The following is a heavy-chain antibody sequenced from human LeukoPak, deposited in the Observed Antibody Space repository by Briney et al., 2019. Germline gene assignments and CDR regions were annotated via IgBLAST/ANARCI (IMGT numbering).Heavy chain of an antibody. CDR1: GFTFSSYA. J-gene: IGHJ3*02. V-gene: IGHV3-30*01. CDR3: ASGRAKAAFDI. CDR2: ISYDGSNK. Sequence: GRSLRLSCAASGFTFSSYAMHWVRQAPGKGLEWVAVISYDGSNKYYADSVKGRFTISRDNSKNTLYPQMNSLRAEDTAVYYCASGRAKAAFDIWGQGTMVTVSS. D-gene: IGHD1-26*01.